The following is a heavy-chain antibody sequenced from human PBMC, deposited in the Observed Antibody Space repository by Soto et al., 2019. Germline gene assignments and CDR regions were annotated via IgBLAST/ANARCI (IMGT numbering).Heavy chain of an antibody. J-gene: IGHJ6*02. CDR2: ISYDGSNK. CDR3: ASTYGVYDFYYYYGMDV. CDR1: GFTFSSYA. V-gene: IGHV3-30-3*01. D-gene: IGHD5-12*01. Sequence: QVQLVESGGGVVKPGRSLRLSCAASGFTFSSYAMHWVRQAPGTGLEGVAGISYDGSNKYYPDSVKGGFTVSRDNSKNTLYLEMNSLRAEDTAVYYCASTYGVYDFYYYYGMDVWGQGTTVTVSS.